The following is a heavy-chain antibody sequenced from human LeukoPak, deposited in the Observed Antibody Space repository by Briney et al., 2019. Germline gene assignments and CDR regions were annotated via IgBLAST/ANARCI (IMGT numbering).Heavy chain of an antibody. J-gene: IGHJ3*02. CDR1: GYSISSGYY. CDR2: IYHSGST. CDR3: ARRQPTYYDILTGYYRDDAFDI. D-gene: IGHD3-9*01. V-gene: IGHV4-38-2*01. Sequence: PSETLSLTCAVSGYSISSGYYWGWIRQPPGKGLEWIGSIYHSGSTYYNPYLKSRVTISVDTSKNQFSLKLSSVTAADTAVYYCARRQPTYYDILTGYYRDDAFDIWGQGTMVTVSS.